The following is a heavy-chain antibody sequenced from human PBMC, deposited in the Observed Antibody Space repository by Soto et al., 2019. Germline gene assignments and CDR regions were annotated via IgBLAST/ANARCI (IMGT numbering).Heavy chain of an antibody. D-gene: IGHD6-13*01. CDR2: IIPLFGTT. J-gene: IGHJ5*02. CDR3: ARAAIHGSSWYFWFYP. CDR1: GGTFSRHA. V-gene: IGHV1-69*01. Sequence: QVQLVQSGSEVKMPGSSVKVSCKTSGGTFSRHAINWVRQAPGQGLEWMGGIIPLFGTTNYAQKFKGRVTISADESTSTAYMEPSSLTSEDAAVYYCARAAIHGSSWYFWFYPWGQGTLVTVSS.